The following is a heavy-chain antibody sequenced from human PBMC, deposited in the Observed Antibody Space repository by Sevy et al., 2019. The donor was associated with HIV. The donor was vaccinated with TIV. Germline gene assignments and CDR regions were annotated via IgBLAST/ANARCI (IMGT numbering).Heavy chain of an antibody. CDR1: GFTFSSYS. CDR3: ARVVDYYGSGSHYCMDV. D-gene: IGHD3-10*01. CDR2: ISSSSSYI. Sequence: GGSLRLSCAASGFTFSSYSMNWVRQAPGKGLEWVSSISSSSSYIYYADSVKGRFTISRDNAKNSLYLQMNSLRAEDTALYYCARVVDYYGSGSHYCMDVWGQGTTVTVSS. V-gene: IGHV3-21*01. J-gene: IGHJ6*02.